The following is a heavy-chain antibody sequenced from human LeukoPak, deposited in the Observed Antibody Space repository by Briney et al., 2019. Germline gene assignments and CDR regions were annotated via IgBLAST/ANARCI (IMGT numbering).Heavy chain of an antibody. J-gene: IGHJ4*02. CDR3: ARGFASIVVPAPTFDY. V-gene: IGHV4-31*03. CDR2: IYYSGST. Sequence: SETLSLTCTVSGGSISSGGYYWSWIRQHPGKGLEWIGYIYYSGSTYYNPSLKSRVTIPVDTSKNQFSLKLSSVTAADTAVYYCARGFASIVVPAPTFDYWGQGTLVTVSS. CDR1: GGSISSGGYY. D-gene: IGHD2-2*01.